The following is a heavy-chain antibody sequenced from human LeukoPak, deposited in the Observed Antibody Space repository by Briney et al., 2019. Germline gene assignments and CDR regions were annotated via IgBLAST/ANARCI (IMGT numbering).Heavy chain of an antibody. Sequence: GGSLRLSCAASGFTVSSNYMSWVRQAPGKGREWVSVIYSGGSTYYADSVKGRFTISRDNSKNTLYLQMNSLRAEDTAVYYCARALGSSTPLDYWGQGTLVTVSS. J-gene: IGHJ4*02. CDR3: ARALGSSTPLDY. D-gene: IGHD1-26*01. CDR1: GFTVSSNY. V-gene: IGHV3-53*01. CDR2: IYSGGST.